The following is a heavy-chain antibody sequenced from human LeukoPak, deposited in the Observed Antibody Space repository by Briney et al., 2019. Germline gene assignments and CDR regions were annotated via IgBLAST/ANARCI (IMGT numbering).Heavy chain of an antibody. CDR3: ARVRYGDLDY. V-gene: IGHV3-74*01. CDR1: GFTFSSSW. D-gene: IGHD4-17*01. CDR2: INSDGSST. J-gene: IGHJ4*02. Sequence: GGSLTLSCAASGFTFSSSWMHWVRHAPGQGLVWVSRINSDGSSTSYANSVKGRFTISRDNAKNTLYLQMNSLRAEDTAVYDCARVRYGDLDYWGQGTLVTVS.